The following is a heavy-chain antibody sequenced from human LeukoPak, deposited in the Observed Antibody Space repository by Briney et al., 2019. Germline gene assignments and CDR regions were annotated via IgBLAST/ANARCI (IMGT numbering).Heavy chain of an antibody. CDR2: INHSGST. V-gene: IGHV4-34*01. J-gene: IGHJ4*02. CDR3: ARDIHYDFWSGYKYYFDY. CDR1: GGSFSGYY. Sequence: SETLSLTCAVYGGSFSGYYWSWIRQPPGKGLEWIGEINHSGSTNYNPSLKSRVTISVDTSKNQFSLKLSSVTAADTTVYYCARDIHYDFWSGYKYYFDYWGQGTLVTVSS. D-gene: IGHD3-3*01.